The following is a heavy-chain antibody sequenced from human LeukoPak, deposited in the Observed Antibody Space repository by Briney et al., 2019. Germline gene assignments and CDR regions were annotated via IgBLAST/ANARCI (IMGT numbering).Heavy chain of an antibody. V-gene: IGHV4-34*01. Sequence: SETLSLTCAVYGGSFSGYYWSWIRQPPGKGLEWIGEINHSGSTNYNPSLKSRVTISVDTSKNQFSLKLSSVTAADTAVYYCARFLLTGGYFDYWGQGTLVTVSS. CDR2: INHSGST. J-gene: IGHJ4*02. CDR3: ARFLLTGGYFDY. CDR1: GGSFSGYY. D-gene: IGHD3-9*01.